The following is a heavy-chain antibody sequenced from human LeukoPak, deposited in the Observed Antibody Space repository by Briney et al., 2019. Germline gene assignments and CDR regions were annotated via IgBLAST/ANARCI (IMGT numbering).Heavy chain of an antibody. CDR2: IFHSGST. CDR3: ARMVVAASDWYFDL. J-gene: IGHJ2*01. V-gene: IGHV4-4*02. D-gene: IGHD2-15*01. Sequence: SETLSLTCAVSGASISTSHWWSWVRQTPGKGLEWIGEIFHSGSTKYTPSLKSRVTISVDKSQNQFSLNLTSVTAADTAIYYCARMVVAASDWYFDLWGRGTLVTVSS. CDR1: GASISTSHW.